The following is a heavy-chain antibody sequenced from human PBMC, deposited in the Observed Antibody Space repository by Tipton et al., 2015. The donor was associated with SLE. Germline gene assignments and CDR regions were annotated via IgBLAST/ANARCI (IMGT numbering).Heavy chain of an antibody. J-gene: IGHJ4*02. CDR2: INWNSVNI. D-gene: IGHD2-8*01. CDR3: VAWCPVTLGNY. V-gene: IGHV3-9*01. CDR1: GFTFDDYA. Sequence: SLRLSCAASGFTFDDYAMHWVRQAPGKGLEWVSGINWNSVNIGYADLVKGRFTISRDNAKNALYLQTNSLRAEDTAVYYCVAWCPVTLGNYWGQGTLVAVSS.